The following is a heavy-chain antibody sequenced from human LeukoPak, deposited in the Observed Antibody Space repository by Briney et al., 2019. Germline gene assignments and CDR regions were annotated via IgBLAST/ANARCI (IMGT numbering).Heavy chain of an antibody. CDR2: IYYSGSA. J-gene: IGHJ4*02. CDR1: DVSISSGGYY. V-gene: IGHV4-31*03. D-gene: IGHD3-10*01. CDR3: ARVNYGSATKEDY. Sequence: PSQTLSLTCTVSDVSISSGGYYWSWIRQHPGKGLEWIGYIYYSGSAYYNPSLKSRVTISVDTSENQFSLKLSSVTAADTAVYYCARVNYGSATKEDYWGQGTLVTVSS.